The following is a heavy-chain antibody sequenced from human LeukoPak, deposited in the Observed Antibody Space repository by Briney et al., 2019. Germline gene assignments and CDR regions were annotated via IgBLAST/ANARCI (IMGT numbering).Heavy chain of an antibody. D-gene: IGHD3-10*01. CDR1: GFTFSSYA. Sequence: GGSLRLSCAASGFTFSSYAMHWVRQAPGKGLEWVAVISYDGSNKYYADSVKGRFTISRDNSKNTLYLQMNSLRAEDTAMYYCAREYYYGSGTSRNFDYWGQGTLVTVSS. CDR3: AREYYYGSGTSRNFDY. J-gene: IGHJ4*02. CDR2: ISYDGSNK. V-gene: IGHV3-30-3*01.